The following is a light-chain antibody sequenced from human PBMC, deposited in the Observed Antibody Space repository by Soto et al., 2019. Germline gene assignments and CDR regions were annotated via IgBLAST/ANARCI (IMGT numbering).Light chain of an antibody. CDR1: QHIASSY. CDR2: GAS. CDR3: QLYGGSPIFS. J-gene: IGKJ3*01. V-gene: IGKV3-20*01. Sequence: IVLTQSPGTLSLSPGERGTLSCRASQHIASSYLAWYQQKRGQPPRLLIYGASTRASGIPDRFSGSGSGTDINLTIIRLEPEDFAVYYCQLYGGSPIFSFGPGTKVDIK.